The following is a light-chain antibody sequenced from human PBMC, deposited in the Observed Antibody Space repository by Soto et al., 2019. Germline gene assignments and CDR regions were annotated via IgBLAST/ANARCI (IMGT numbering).Light chain of an antibody. J-gene: IGLJ1*01. CDR1: SSDVGGYNY. Sequence: QSALTQPPSASGSPGQSVTISCAGTSSDVGGYNYVSWYQQYPGKVPKLMIYEVSERPSGVPDRFSGSKSGNTAFLTVSGLQAEDEADYYCLSYADTAYVFGTGTKGTVL. CDR3: LSYADTAYV. V-gene: IGLV2-8*01. CDR2: EVS.